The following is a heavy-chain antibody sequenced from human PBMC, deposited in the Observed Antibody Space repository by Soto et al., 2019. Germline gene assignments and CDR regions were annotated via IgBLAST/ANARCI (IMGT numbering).Heavy chain of an antibody. D-gene: IGHD3-9*01. Sequence: QLQLQESGPGLVKPSETLSLTCTVSGGSISSSSYYWGWIRQPPGKGLEWIGRIYYSGSTYYNPSLKGRVTISVDTSKTQFSLKLSSVTAADTAVYYCARHDWAKPFDYWGQGTLVTVSS. CDR3: ARHDWAKPFDY. CDR1: GGSISSSSYY. J-gene: IGHJ4*02. V-gene: IGHV4-39*01. CDR2: IYYSGST.